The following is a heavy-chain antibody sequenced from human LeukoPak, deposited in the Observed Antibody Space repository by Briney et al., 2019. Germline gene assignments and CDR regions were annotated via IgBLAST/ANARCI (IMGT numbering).Heavy chain of an antibody. CDR1: GGSISSYY. J-gene: IGHJ5*02. Sequence: SETLSLTCTVSGGSISSYYWSWIRQPAGKGLEWIGRIYTSGSTNYNPSLKSRVTMSVDTSKNQFSLKLSSVTAADTAVYYCARAYYYDSSGFGNWFDPWGQGTLVTVSS. D-gene: IGHD3-22*01. CDR2: IYTSGST. CDR3: ARAYYYDSSGFGNWFDP. V-gene: IGHV4-4*07.